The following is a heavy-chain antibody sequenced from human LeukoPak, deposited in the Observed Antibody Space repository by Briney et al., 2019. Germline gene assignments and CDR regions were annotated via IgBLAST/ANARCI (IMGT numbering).Heavy chain of an antibody. CDR2: IYYSGST. CDR3: ARENYYDSSGPDAFDI. Sequence: SETLSLTRTVSGGSISSSSYYWGWIRQPPGKGLEWIGSIYYSGSTYYNPSLKSRVTISVDTSKNQFSLKLSSVTAADTAVYYCARENYYDSSGPDAFDIWGQGTMVTVSS. D-gene: IGHD3-22*01. CDR1: GGSISSSSYY. J-gene: IGHJ3*02. V-gene: IGHV4-39*07.